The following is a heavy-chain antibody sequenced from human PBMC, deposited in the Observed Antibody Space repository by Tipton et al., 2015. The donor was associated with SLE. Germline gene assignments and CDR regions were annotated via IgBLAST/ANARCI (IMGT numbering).Heavy chain of an antibody. J-gene: IGHJ3*02. Sequence: SLRLSCAASGFTFSSYAMSWVRQAPGKGLEWVSVIYSGGSTYYADSVKGRFTISRDNSKNTLYLQMGSLRAEDMAVYYCATGGGPDAFDIWGQGTMVTVSS. CDR2: IYSGGST. D-gene: IGHD2-15*01. CDR1: GFTFSSYA. V-gene: IGHV3-66*01. CDR3: ATGGGPDAFDI.